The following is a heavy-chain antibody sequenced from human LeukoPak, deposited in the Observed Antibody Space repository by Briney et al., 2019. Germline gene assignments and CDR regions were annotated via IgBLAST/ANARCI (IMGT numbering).Heavy chain of an antibody. CDR1: GFTFSSYS. D-gene: IGHD6-13*01. J-gene: IGHJ4*02. CDR3: ANAPVYSSSWYGFYY. Sequence: GGSLRLSCAASGFTFSSYSMNWVRQAPGKGLEWVSSISSSSSYIYYADSVKGRFTISRDNSKNTLYLQMNSLRAEDTAVYYCANAPVYSSSWYGFYYWGQGTQVTVSS. V-gene: IGHV3-21*04. CDR2: ISSSSSYI.